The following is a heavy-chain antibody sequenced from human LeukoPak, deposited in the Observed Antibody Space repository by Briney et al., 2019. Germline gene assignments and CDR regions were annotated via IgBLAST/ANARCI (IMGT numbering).Heavy chain of an antibody. Sequence: SQTLSLTCTVSGDSISSSSFYWSWIRQPAGKGLEWVGRIYASGSTNYNPSLKSRVTISVDTSKNQFSLKLSSVTAADTAVYYCARKGRTPYYLHYMDVWGKGTTVTVSS. CDR1: GDSISSSSFY. CDR2: IYASGST. J-gene: IGHJ6*03. V-gene: IGHV4-61*02. D-gene: IGHD2-15*01. CDR3: ARKGRTPYYLHYMDV.